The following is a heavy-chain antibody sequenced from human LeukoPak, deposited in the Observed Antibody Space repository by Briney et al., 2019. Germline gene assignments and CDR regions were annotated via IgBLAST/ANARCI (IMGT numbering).Heavy chain of an antibody. CDR2: ISYDGSNK. J-gene: IGHJ4*02. CDR3: ARDYADGYNDY. Sequence: GGSLRLSCAASGFTFSSYAMHWVRQAPGKGLEWVAVISYDGSNKYYADSVKGRFTISRDNSKNTLYLQMNSLRAEDTAVYYCARDYADGYNDYWGQGTLVTVSS. D-gene: IGHD5-24*01. CDR1: GFTFSSYA. V-gene: IGHV3-30-3*01.